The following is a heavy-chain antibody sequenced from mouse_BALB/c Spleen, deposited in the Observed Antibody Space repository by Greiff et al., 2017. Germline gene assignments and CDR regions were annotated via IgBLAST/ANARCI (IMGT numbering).Heavy chain of an antibody. Sequence: QVQLKQPGAELVKPGASVKLSCKASGYTFTSYYMYWVKQRPGQGLEWIGGINPSNGGTNFNEKFKSKATLTVDKSSSTAYMQLSSLTSEDSAVYDFTRLTGTSYYAMDYWGQGTSVTVSS. CDR3: TRLTGTSYYAMDY. CDR2: INPSNGGT. J-gene: IGHJ4*01. V-gene: IGHV1S81*02. D-gene: IGHD4-1*01. CDR1: GYTFTSYY.